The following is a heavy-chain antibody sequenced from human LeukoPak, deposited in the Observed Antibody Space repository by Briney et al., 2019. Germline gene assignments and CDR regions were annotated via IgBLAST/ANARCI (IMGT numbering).Heavy chain of an antibody. Sequence: SETLSLTCAVYGGSFSGYYWSWIRQPPGKGLEWIGEINHSGNTNYNPSLKSRVTISVDTSKNQFSLKLSSVTAADTAVYYCARAHAYDTSRGQWFDPWGQGTLVTVSS. V-gene: IGHV4-34*01. CDR2: INHSGNT. D-gene: IGHD3-3*01. J-gene: IGHJ5*02. CDR1: GGSFSGYY. CDR3: ARAHAYDTSRGQWFDP.